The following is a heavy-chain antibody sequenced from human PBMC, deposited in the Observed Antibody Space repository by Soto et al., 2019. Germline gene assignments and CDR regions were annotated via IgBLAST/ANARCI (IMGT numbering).Heavy chain of an antibody. V-gene: IGHV4-39*01. CDR3: ARRIAAAGTTYFDY. D-gene: IGHD6-13*01. J-gene: IGHJ4*02. CDR2: IYYSGST. Sequence: LETLSLTCTVSGGSISSSSYYWGWIRQPPGKGLEWIGSIYYSGSTYYNPSLKSRVTISVDTSKNQFSLKLSSVTAADTAVYYCARRIAAAGTTYFDYWGQGTLVTVSS. CDR1: GGSISSSSYY.